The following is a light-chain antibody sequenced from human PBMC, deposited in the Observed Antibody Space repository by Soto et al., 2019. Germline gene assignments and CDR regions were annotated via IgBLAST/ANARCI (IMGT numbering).Light chain of an antibody. CDR2: GAS. CDR3: QQYGSSPET. V-gene: IGKV3-20*01. J-gene: IGKJ1*01. CDR1: QIISSY. Sequence: EIVLTQSPATLSLSPGERATLSCRASQIISSYLAWYQQKPGQAPRLLIYGASTRATGIPDRFSGSGSGTDFTLTVSRLEPEDFAVYYCQQYGSSPETFGQGTKV.